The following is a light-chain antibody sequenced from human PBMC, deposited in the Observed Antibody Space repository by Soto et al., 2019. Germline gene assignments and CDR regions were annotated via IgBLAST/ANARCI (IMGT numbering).Light chain of an antibody. J-gene: IGKJ5*01. CDR2: GAS. V-gene: IGKV3-20*01. CDR3: QQNGRSPVT. Sequence: EIVLTQSPGTLSLSPGERGTLSCRASQTVSSNYLAWYQQKPGQAPSLLMYGASRRAAGIPDRISGSGSGTDFTLTISRLEPEDFAVYYCQQNGRSPVTSGQGTRLEIK. CDR1: QTVSSNY.